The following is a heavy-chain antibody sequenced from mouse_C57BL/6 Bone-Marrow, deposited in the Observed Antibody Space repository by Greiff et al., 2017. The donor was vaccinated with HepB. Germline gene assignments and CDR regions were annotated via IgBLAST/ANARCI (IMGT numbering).Heavy chain of an antibody. CDR2: IDPENGDT. J-gene: IGHJ3*01. V-gene: IGHV14-4*01. CDR3: TPLRVPTRGAWFAY. CDR1: GFNIKDDY. Sequence: VQLQQSGAELVRPGASVKLSCTASGFNIKDDYMHWVKQRPEQGLEWIGWIDPENGDTEYASKFQGKATITADTSSNTAYLQLSSLTSEDTAVYYCTPLRVPTRGAWFAYWGQGTLVTVSA.